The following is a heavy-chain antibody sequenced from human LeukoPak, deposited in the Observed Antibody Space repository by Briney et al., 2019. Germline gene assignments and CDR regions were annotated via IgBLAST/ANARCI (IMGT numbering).Heavy chain of an antibody. Sequence: SETLSLTCTVSGGSISSGNYYWSWIRQPAGQGLEWIGRMHTSGSTNYNPSLRSRVTISVDTSKNQFSLKLSSVTAADTAVYYCARHGRIFSYYYDSSGYIGAFDIWGQGTMVTVSS. V-gene: IGHV4-61*02. D-gene: IGHD3-22*01. CDR3: ARHGRIFSYYYDSSGYIGAFDI. CDR1: GGSISSGNYY. CDR2: MHTSGST. J-gene: IGHJ3*02.